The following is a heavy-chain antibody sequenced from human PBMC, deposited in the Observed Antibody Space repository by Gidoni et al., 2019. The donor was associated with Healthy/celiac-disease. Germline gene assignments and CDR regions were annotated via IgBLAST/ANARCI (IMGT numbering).Heavy chain of an antibody. CDR1: GFTFSSYA. V-gene: IGHV3-23*01. CDR2: ISGSGGST. J-gene: IGHJ4*02. Sequence: EVPLLESGGGWVQPGGSRRLSCVASGFTFSSYAMSWVPQAPGKGVGGVSAISGSGGSTYYADSVKGRFTISRDNSKNTLYLQMNSLRADDTAVYYCAKDLGATPPDYWGQGTLVTVSS. D-gene: IGHD3-16*01. CDR3: AKDLGATPPDY.